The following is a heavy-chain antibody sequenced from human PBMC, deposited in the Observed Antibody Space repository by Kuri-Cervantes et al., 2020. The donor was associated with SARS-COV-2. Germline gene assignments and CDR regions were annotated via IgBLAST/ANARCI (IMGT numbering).Heavy chain of an antibody. J-gene: IGHJ5*02. V-gene: IGHV3-30-3*01. D-gene: IGHD1-1*01. CDR2: ISYDGSNK. CDR3: ARDPSGYNWNDETNRRDNWFDP. CDR1: GFTFSSYA. Sequence: GGSLRLSCAASGFTFSSYAMHWVRQAPGKGLEWVAVISYDGSNKYYADSVKGRFTISRDNSKNTLYLQMNSLRAEDTAVYYCARDPSGYNWNDETNRRDNWFDPWGQGTLVTVSS.